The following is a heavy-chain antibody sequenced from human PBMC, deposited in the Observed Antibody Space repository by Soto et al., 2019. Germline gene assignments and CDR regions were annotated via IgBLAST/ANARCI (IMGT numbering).Heavy chain of an antibody. CDR1: GGSISSGDYY. J-gene: IGHJ5*02. D-gene: IGHD3-3*01. CDR2: IYYSGST. V-gene: IGHV4-30-4*01. CDR3: ARAPYYDFWSEVGWFDP. Sequence: QVQLQESGPGLVKPSQTLSLTCTVSGGSISSGDYYWSWIRQPPGKGLEWIGYIYYSGSTYYNPSLKSRVTISVDTSKNQFALKLSSVTPADTAVYYCARAPYYDFWSEVGWFDPWGQGTLVTVSS.